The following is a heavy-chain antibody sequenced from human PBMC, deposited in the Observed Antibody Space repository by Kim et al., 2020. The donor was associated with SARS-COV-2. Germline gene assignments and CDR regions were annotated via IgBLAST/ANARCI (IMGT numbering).Heavy chain of an antibody. V-gene: IGHV3-66*02. CDR2: IYSGGST. D-gene: IGHD3-22*01. Sequence: GGSLRLSCAASGFTVSSNYMSWVRQAPGKGLEWVSVIYSGGSTYYADSVKGRFTISRDNSKNTLYLQMNSLGAEDTAVYYCARSRRDYYDSSGYLRDWGQGTLVTVSS. CDR3: ARSRRDYYDSSGYLRD. CDR1: GFTVSSNY. J-gene: IGHJ4*02.